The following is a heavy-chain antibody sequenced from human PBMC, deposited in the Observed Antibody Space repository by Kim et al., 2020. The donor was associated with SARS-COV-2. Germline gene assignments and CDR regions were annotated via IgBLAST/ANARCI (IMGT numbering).Heavy chain of an antibody. CDR3: ARVRWLSFDY. CDR1: GYSISSGYY. J-gene: IGHJ4*02. CDR2: IYHSGST. V-gene: IGHV4-38-2*02. D-gene: IGHD5-12*01. Sequence: SETLSLTCTVSGYSISSGYYWGWIRQPPGKGLEWIGSIYHSGSTYYNPSLKSRVTISVDTSKNQFSLKLSSVTAADTAVYYCARVRWLSFDYWGQGTLVT.